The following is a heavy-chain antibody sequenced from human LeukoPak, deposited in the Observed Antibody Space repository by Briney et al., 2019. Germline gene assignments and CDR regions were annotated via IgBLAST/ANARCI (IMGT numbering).Heavy chain of an antibody. Sequence: SQTLSLTCAVSGGSISSGGYSWSWIRQPPGKGLEWIGYIYHSGSTYYNPSLKSRVTISVDRSKNQFSLKLSSVTAADTAVYYCAIPTTVDVRAFDYWGQGTLVTVSS. CDR1: GGSISSGGYS. V-gene: IGHV4-30-2*01. CDR2: IYHSGST. CDR3: AIPTTVDVRAFDY. J-gene: IGHJ4*02. D-gene: IGHD4-23*01.